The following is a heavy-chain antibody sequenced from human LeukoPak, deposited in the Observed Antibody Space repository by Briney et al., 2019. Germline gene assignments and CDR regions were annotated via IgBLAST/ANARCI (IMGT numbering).Heavy chain of an antibody. CDR3: ASNWGGDEYYFDY. CDR1: GGSIRSNSYY. V-gene: IGHV4-39*01. J-gene: IGHJ4*02. D-gene: IGHD7-27*01. CDR2: IYYSGST. Sequence: PSETLSLTCTVSGGSIRSNSYYWGWIRQPPGKGLEWIASIYYSGSTYYNPSLKSRVTISVDTSKNQFSLRLSSVTAADTAVYYCASNWGGDEYYFDYWGQGSLVTVSS.